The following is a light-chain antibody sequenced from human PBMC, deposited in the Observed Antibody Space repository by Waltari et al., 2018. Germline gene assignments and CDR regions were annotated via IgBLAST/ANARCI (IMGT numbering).Light chain of an antibody. CDR3: SSYAGSAISV. CDR1: SRDIWNYNL. Sequence: QSALTQTATVSGSPGQSITISCSGTSRDIWNYNLVSWYQQHPGKAPTLIIYDVYKRPSGVSNRFSGSKSGNTAFLAISGLQTADEADYYCSSYAGSAISVFGGGTKLTVL. CDR2: DVY. V-gene: IGLV2-23*02. J-gene: IGLJ3*02.